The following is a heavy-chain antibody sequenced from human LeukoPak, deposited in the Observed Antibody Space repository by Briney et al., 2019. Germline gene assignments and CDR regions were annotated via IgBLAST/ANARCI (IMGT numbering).Heavy chain of an antibody. Sequence: GGSLRLSCAASGFTFSSYAMSWVRQAPGKGLEWASAISGSGGSTYYADSVKGRFTISRDNSKNTLYLQMSSLRAEDTAVYYCAKDKGDFWSGHHYWGQGTLVTVSS. CDR1: GFTFSSYA. CDR2: ISGSGGST. CDR3: AKDKGDFWSGHHY. V-gene: IGHV3-23*01. D-gene: IGHD3-3*01. J-gene: IGHJ4*02.